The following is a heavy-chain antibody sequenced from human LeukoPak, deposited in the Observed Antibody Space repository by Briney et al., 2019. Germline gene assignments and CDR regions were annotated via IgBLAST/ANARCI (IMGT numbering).Heavy chain of an antibody. CDR1: GGSISSYY. CDR3: ARDSGYSSGWAWFDP. V-gene: IGHV4-59*12. CDR2: IYYSGST. D-gene: IGHD6-19*01. Sequence: SETLSLTCTVSGGSISSYYWSWIRQPPGKGLEWIGYIYYSGSTNYNPSLKSRVTISVDTSKNQFSLKLSSVTAADTAVYYCARDSGYSSGWAWFDPWGQGTLVTVSS. J-gene: IGHJ5*02.